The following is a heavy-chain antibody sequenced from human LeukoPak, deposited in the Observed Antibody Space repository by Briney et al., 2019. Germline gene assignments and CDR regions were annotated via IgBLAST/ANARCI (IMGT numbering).Heavy chain of an antibody. CDR3: ATSNDAKIAPFDH. V-gene: IGHV4-4*09. CDR1: GVSMSAYQ. CDR2: INTKGET. D-gene: IGHD2-21*01. Sequence: SETLSLTCTVSGVSMSAYQWSWVRQAPEKGLEWIGCINTKGETSYNPPLKSRVTTSVDTSKSQFSLRLTSVTAADTAVYYCATSNDAKIAPFDHWGQGAPVTVSS. J-gene: IGHJ4*02.